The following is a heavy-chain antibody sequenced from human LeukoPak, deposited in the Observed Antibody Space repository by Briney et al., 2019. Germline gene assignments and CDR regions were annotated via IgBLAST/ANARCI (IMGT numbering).Heavy chain of an antibody. Sequence: GSLRLSCAASGFIFSSYAMTRVRQAPGKGLEWVSSISSSSSYIYYADSVKGRFTISRDNAKNSLYLQMNSLRAEDTAVYYCARYMRYCSSTSCSTSDYWGQGTLVTVSS. D-gene: IGHD2-2*01. CDR2: ISSSSSYI. V-gene: IGHV3-21*01. J-gene: IGHJ4*02. CDR3: ARYMRYCSSTSCSTSDY. CDR1: GFIFSSYA.